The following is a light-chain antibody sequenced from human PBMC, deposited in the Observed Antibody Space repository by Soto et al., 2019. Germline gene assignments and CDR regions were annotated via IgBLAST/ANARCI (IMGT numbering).Light chain of an antibody. CDR3: QHQGT. V-gene: IGKV1-5*03. CDR1: QSINNW. J-gene: IGKJ1*01. CDR2: TAS. Sequence: DIQMTQSPSTLSASAGDRVTITCRASQSINNWLAWYQQKPGKAPKLLIYTASSLKSGVPSRFSGSGSGTEFTLTISSLQPDDFATYYCQHQGTFGQGTKVDIK.